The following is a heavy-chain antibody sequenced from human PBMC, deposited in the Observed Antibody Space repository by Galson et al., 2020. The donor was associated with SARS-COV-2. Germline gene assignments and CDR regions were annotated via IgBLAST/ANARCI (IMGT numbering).Heavy chain of an antibody. CDR1: GYTFTRCA. CDR2: INTNTGNP. V-gene: IGHV7-4-1*02. J-gene: IGHJ4*02. CDR3: ARDLPDYSGYEIDY. D-gene: IGHD5-12*01. Sequence: ATVKVSCKASGYTFTRCAMNWVRQAPGQGLEWMGWINTNTGNPTYAQGFTGRFVFSLDTSVSTAYLQISSLKAEDTAVYYCARDLPDYSGYEIDYWGQGTLVTVSS.